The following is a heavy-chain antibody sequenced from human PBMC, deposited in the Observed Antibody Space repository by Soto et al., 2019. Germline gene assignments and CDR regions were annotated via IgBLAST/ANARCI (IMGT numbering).Heavy chain of an antibody. CDR3: ARGGGITIFGVVMEQHLNWFDP. D-gene: IGHD3-3*01. Sequence: SETLSLTCAVYGGSFSGYYWSWIRQPPGKGLEWIGEINHSGSTNYNPSLKSRVTISVDTSKNQFSLKLSSVTAADTAVYYCARGGGITIFGVVMEQHLNWFDPWGQGTLVTVSS. CDR2: INHSGST. CDR1: GGSFSGYY. V-gene: IGHV4-34*01. J-gene: IGHJ5*02.